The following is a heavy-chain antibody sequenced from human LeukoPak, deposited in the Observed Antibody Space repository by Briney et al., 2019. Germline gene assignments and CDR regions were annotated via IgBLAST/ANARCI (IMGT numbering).Heavy chain of an antibody. J-gene: IGHJ5*02. V-gene: IGHV5-51*01. CDR3: ARLAGNNWLDP. Sequence: GESLKISCHRSRHNFASYWIGWVRQMSGQGLEWMGIIYPGDSDTRYSPSFEGQVTISVDKSITTAYLQWTSLKASDTAMYYCARLAGNNWLDPWGQGTLVTVSS. CDR1: RHNFASYW. CDR2: IYPGDSDT.